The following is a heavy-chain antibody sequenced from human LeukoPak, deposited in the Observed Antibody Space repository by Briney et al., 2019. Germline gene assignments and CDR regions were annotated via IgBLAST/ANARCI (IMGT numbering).Heavy chain of an antibody. CDR3: ARPMAAAGSLVVWFDP. Sequence: SETLSLTCAVYGGSFSGCYWSWIRQPPGKGLEWIGEINHSGSTNYNPSPKSRVTISVDTSKNQFSLKLGSVTAADTAVYYFARPMAAAGSLVVWFDPWGQGTLVTVSS. CDR2: INHSGST. V-gene: IGHV4-34*01. D-gene: IGHD6-13*01. CDR1: GGSFSGCY. J-gene: IGHJ5*02.